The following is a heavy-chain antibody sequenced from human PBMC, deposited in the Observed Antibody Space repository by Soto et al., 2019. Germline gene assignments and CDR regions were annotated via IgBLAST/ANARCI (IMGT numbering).Heavy chain of an antibody. J-gene: IGHJ6*02. CDR2: IYYSGST. V-gene: IGHV4-39*01. CDR3: ARHRANYDILTGSDSYYYYGMDV. D-gene: IGHD3-9*01. Sequence: PPETLCLTCTVSGGSISSSSYYWGWIRQPPGKGLEWIGSIYYSGSTYYNPSLKSRVTISVDTSKNQFSLKLSSVTAADTAVYYCARHRANYDILTGSDSYYYYGMDVWGQCTTVT. CDR1: GGSISSSSYY.